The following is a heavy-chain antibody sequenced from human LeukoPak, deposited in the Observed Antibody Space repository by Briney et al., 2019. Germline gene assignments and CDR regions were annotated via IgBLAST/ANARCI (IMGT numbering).Heavy chain of an antibody. Sequence: SETLSLTCTVSGGSISSSSYYWGWIRQPPGKGLEWIGSVYYSGSTYYNPSLKSRVTISVDTSKNQFSLKLSSVTAADTAVYYCARHGNTVTGNWFDPWGQGTLVTVSS. J-gene: IGHJ5*02. CDR1: GGSISSSSYY. D-gene: IGHD4-17*01. CDR3: ARHGNTVTGNWFDP. CDR2: VYYSGST. V-gene: IGHV4-39*01.